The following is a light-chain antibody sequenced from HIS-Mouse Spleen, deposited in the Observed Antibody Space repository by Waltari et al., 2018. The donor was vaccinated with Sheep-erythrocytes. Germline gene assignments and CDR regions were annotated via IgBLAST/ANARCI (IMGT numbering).Light chain of an antibody. CDR3: CSYAGSFWV. Sequence: PPSASGSPGQSVTISCTGTSSDVGSYNLVSWYQQHPGKAPKLMIYEGSKRPSGVSNRFSGSKSGNTASLTISGLQAEDEADYYCCSYAGSFWVFGGGTKLTVL. CDR1: SSDVGSYNL. V-gene: IGLV2-23*01. J-gene: IGLJ3*02. CDR2: EGS.